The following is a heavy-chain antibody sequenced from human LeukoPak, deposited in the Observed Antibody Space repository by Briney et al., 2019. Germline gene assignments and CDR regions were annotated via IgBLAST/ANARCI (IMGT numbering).Heavy chain of an antibody. CDR3: AGSIGSWYDP. CDR1: GFTFSSYS. D-gene: IGHD2-15*01. V-gene: IGHV3-21*01. Sequence: GGALRLSCAASGFTFSSYSMNWVRQAPGKGLEWVSSINIRSDYRYYADSVKGRFTISRDNAKNSLYLQMNSLRVEDTGVYYCAGSIGSWYDPWGLGTMVTVSS. CDR2: INIRSDYR. J-gene: IGHJ5*02.